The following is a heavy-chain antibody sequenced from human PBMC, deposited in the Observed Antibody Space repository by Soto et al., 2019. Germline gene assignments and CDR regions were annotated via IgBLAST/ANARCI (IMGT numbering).Heavy chain of an antibody. V-gene: IGHV4-59*01. CDR2: IYNSGST. Sequence: SETLSFTCTVSGGSISSYYWSWIRQPPGKGLEWIGYIYNSGSTNYNPSLKRRVSISIDTSMNQFSLNLNSVTAADTAVYYCARAEFRSRSLHYYYGLDVWGQGTTVTVSS. J-gene: IGHJ6*02. CDR1: GGSISSYY. D-gene: IGHD3-10*01. CDR3: ARAEFRSRSLHYYYGLDV.